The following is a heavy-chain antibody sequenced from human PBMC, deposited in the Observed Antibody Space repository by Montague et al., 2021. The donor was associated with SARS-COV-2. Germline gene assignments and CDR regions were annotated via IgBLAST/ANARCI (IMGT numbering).Heavy chain of an antibody. CDR2: IYYSGST. D-gene: IGHD3-3*01. J-gene: IGHJ4*02. V-gene: IGHV4-31*03. CDR3: AGGGTIFGVVTFPFDY. Sequence: TLSLTCTVSGGSISSGGYYWSWIRQHPGKGLEWIGYIYYSGSTYYNPSLKSRVTISVDTSKNQFSLKLSSVTAADTAVYYCAGGGTIFGVVTFPFDYWGQGTLVTVS. CDR1: GGSISSGGYY.